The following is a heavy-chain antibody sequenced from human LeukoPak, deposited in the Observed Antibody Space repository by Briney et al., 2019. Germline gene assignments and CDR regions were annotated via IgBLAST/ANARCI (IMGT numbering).Heavy chain of an antibody. Sequence: GGSLRLSCAASGFTFSSYSMNWVRQAPGKGLEWVSSISSSSYIYYADSVKGRFIISRDNAKNSLYLQMNSLRAEDTAVYYCITFSTMIVVVGNWGQGTLVTVSS. V-gene: IGHV3-21*01. CDR2: ISSSSYI. D-gene: IGHD3-22*01. CDR1: GFTFSSYS. CDR3: ITFSTMIVVVGN. J-gene: IGHJ4*02.